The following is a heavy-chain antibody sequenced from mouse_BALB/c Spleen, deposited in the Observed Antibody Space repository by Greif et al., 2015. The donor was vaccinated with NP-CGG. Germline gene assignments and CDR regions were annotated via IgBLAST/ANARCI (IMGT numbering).Heavy chain of an antibody. D-gene: IGHD1-1*01. V-gene: IGHV1-4*01. J-gene: IGHJ1*01. Sequence: VQLQQSGAELAKPGASVKMSCKASGYTFTSYRMHWVEQRPGQGLEWIGYINPSTGYTEYNQKFKDKATLTADKSSSTAYMQLSSLTSEDSAVYYCARSYEGYFDVWGAGTTVTVSS. CDR1: GYTFTSYR. CDR2: INPSTGYT. CDR3: ARSYEGYFDV.